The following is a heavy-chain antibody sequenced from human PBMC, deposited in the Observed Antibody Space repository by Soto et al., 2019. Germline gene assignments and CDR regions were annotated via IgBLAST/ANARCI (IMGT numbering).Heavy chain of an antibody. V-gene: IGHV3-23*01. CDR1: GFTFSSYA. CDR3: AKLSVSSSGYYPFYFDY. D-gene: IGHD3-22*01. CDR2: ISGSGGST. J-gene: IGHJ4*02. Sequence: EVQLLESGGGLVQPGGSLRPSCAASGFTFSSYAMSWVRQAPGKGLEWVSAISGSGGSTYYADSVKDRFTISRDNSKNTLYLQMNSLRAEDTAVYYCAKLSVSSSGYYPFYFDYWGQGTLVTVSS.